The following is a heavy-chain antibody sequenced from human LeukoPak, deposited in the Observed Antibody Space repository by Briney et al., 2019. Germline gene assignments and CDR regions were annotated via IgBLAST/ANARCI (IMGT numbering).Heavy chain of an antibody. Sequence: GGSLRLSCAASGFTFNSYGIHWVRQAPGKGLEWVAVISDDGRTTYYADSVKGRSTISRDISENTVYLQMNSLRAEDTAVYYCARTYGDYVYILGYWGQGTLVTVSS. CDR3: ARTYGDYVYILGY. V-gene: IGHV3-30*03. J-gene: IGHJ4*02. CDR2: ISDDGRTT. CDR1: GFTFNSYG. D-gene: IGHD4-17*01.